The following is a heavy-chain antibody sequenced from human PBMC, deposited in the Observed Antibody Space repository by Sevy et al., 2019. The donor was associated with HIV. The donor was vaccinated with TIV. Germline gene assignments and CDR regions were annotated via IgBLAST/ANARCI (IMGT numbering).Heavy chain of an antibody. J-gene: IGHJ6*02. CDR3: AKDFTGYNGMDV. CDR1: GIIFTTSG. V-gene: IGHV3-30*18. Sequence: GGSLRLSCAVSGIIFTTSGMHWVRQAPGKGLEWVAVISYDGRNKFYGDSVKGRFTISRDNSKNRLYLQMNSLRAEETVVYYCAKDFTGYNGMDVWGQGTMVTVSS. CDR2: ISYDGRNK. D-gene: IGHD3-9*01.